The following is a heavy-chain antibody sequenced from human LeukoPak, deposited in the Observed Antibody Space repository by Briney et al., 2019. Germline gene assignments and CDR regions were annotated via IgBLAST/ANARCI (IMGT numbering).Heavy chain of an antibody. Sequence: ASVKVSCKASGGTFSSYAISWVRQAPGQGLEWMGGIIPIFGTANYAQKFQGRVTITADESTSTAYMELSSLRSEDTAVYYCARDPLPYSSGWLSWFDPWGQGTLVTVPS. CDR1: GGTFSSYA. CDR2: IIPIFGTA. J-gene: IGHJ5*02. CDR3: ARDPLPYSSGWLSWFDP. V-gene: IGHV1-69*13. D-gene: IGHD6-19*01.